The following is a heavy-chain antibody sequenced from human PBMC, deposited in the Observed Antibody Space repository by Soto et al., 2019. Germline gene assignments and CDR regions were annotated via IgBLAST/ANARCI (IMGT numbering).Heavy chain of an antibody. Sequence: SETLSLTCTVSGGPIAPFYWTWIRQSPGRWLESIGYVYYNGSTNYNPALKGRVTISLDTPKSQFSLRLSSVTAADTAVYYCARTRGRGQWRDFYFDFWGQGXLVTVYS. CDR1: GGPIAPFY. J-gene: IGHJ4*02. CDR3: ARTRGRGQWRDFYFDF. D-gene: IGHD6-19*01. CDR2: VYYNGST. V-gene: IGHV4-59*12.